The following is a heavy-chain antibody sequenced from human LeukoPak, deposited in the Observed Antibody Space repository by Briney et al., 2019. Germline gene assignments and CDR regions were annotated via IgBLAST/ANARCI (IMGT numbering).Heavy chain of an antibody. CDR1: GFTFSSYW. J-gene: IGHJ4*02. V-gene: IGHV3-7*01. CDR3: AREGTPGYFDS. CDR2: IEKDGSEK. Sequence: GGSLRLSCAASGFTFSSYWMSWVRQAPGKGLEWVAKIEKDGSEKHYVDSVKGRSTISRDNAKKSLYLQANSLRIEDTAVYYCAREGTPGYFDSWGQGTLVTVSS. D-gene: IGHD2-15*01.